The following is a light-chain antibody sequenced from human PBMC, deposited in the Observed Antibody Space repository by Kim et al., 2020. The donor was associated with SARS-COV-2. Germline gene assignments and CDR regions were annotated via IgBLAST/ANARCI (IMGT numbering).Light chain of an antibody. CDR1: QDISNF. CDR2: DAS. J-gene: IGKJ1*01. CDR3: EQFDNLPQT. Sequence: DIQMTQSPSSLSAFVGDRVTITCQASQDISNFLNWYQQRPGKAPKLLIYDASNLETGVPSRFSGNGSGTDFTFTISSLQPKDFVTYFCEQFDNLPQTFGQGAKMDIK. V-gene: IGKV1-33*01.